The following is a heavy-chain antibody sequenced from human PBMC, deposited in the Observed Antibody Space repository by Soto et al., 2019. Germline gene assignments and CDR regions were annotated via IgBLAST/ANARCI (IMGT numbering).Heavy chain of an antibody. J-gene: IGHJ6*02. CDR3: ARHRYSYDYYYGMDV. CDR1: GGSISSSSYY. CDR2: IYYSGST. Sequence: SETLSLTCTVSGGSISSSSYYWGWIRQPPGKGLEWIGSIYYSGSTYYNPSLKSRVTISVDTSKNQFSLKLSSVTAADTAVYYCARHRYSYDYYYGMDVWGQGTKVTVSS. D-gene: IGHD5-18*01. V-gene: IGHV4-39*01.